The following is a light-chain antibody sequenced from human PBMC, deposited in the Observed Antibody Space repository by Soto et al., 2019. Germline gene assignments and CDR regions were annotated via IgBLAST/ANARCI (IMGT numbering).Light chain of an antibody. Sequence: QSVLTQPPSASGTPGQRVTISCSGSSSNIGSNTVNWYQQLPGTAPKLLIYSNNQRPSGVPDRFSGSKSGTSASLAISGRQSEDEADYDCAAWDDSLNGYVFGTGTKLTVL. V-gene: IGLV1-44*01. J-gene: IGLJ1*01. CDR2: SNN. CDR3: AAWDDSLNGYV. CDR1: SSNIGSNT.